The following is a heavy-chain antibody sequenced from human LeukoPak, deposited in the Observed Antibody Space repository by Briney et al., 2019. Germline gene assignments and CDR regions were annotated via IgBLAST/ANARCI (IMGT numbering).Heavy chain of an antibody. Sequence: ASVKASCKTSGYTFTANFMHWVRQAPGQGLGWMGWIIPNSGDTNSAHKFQGRVTMTRNTSISTAYMELSGLTSDDTAIYYCARAHERQLWSSGVDYWGQGTLVTVSS. J-gene: IGHJ4*02. CDR2: IIPNSGDT. D-gene: IGHD5-18*01. CDR3: ARAHERQLWSSGVDY. V-gene: IGHV1-2*07. CDR1: GYTFTANF.